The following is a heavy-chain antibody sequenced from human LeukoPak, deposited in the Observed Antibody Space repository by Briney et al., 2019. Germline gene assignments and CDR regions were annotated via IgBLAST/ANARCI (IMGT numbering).Heavy chain of an antibody. CDR3: AREDPHTYNFDF. D-gene: IGHD1-1*01. CDR1: GYTFTSYH. Sequence: ASVKVSCKTSGYTFTSYHMHWVRQAPGQGLEWVGILKSSGDTTVYAQKFQGRVTVARDTSTSTVYMELSSLSSEDTAVYYCAREDPHTYNFDFWGPGTLVTVSS. CDR2: LKSSGDTT. J-gene: IGHJ4*02. V-gene: IGHV1-46*01.